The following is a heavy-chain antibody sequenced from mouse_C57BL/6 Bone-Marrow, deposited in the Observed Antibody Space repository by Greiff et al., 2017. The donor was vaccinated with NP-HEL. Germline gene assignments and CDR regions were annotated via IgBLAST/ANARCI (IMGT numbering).Heavy chain of an antibody. V-gene: IGHV1-15*01. J-gene: IGHJ2*01. D-gene: IGHD2-1*01. Sequence: QVQLKQSGAELVRPGASVTLSCKASGYTFTDYEMHWVKQTPVHGLEWIGAIDPETGGTAYNQKFKGKAILTADKSSSTAYMELRSLTSEDSAVYYCTVFYSHYFDYWGQGTTLTVSS. CDR1: GYTFTDYE. CDR3: TVFYSHYFDY. CDR2: IDPETGGT.